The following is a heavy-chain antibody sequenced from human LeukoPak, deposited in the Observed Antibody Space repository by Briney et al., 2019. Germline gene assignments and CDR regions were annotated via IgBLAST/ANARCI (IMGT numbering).Heavy chain of an antibody. CDR3: AKWGDYDVLTGYYVSDY. Sequence: GGSLRLSCEASGFTFSNYAMSWVRQAPGKGLEWVSAITGSGGNTYYADSVKGRFTISSDNSKNTVFLQMNSLRAEDTAVYYCAKWGDYDVLTGYYVSDYWGQGTLVTVSS. D-gene: IGHD3-9*01. CDR2: ITGSGGNT. V-gene: IGHV3-23*01. CDR1: GFTFSNYA. J-gene: IGHJ4*02.